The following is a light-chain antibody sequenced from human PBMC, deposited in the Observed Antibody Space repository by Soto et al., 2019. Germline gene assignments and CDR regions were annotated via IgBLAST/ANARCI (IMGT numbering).Light chain of an antibody. CDR2: LNNDGSH. J-gene: IGLJ2*01. CDR3: QTWGTGIVI. CDR1: SGHSTNA. V-gene: IGLV4-69*01. Sequence: QLVLTQSPSASASLGASVKLTCTLSSGHSTNAIAWHQQQPEKGPRYLMNLNNDGSHSKGDGIPDRFSGSSSGAERYLTISSLQSEDEADDYCQTWGTGIVIFGGGTKLTVL.